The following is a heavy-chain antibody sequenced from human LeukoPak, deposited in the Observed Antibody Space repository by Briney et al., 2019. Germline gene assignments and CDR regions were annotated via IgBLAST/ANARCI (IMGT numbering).Heavy chain of an antibody. V-gene: IGHV3-7*03. Sequence: GGSLRLSCAASGFTFNTYWMSWLRQAPGKGLEWVANINQDGSEKYSVDSVKGRFTVSRDNSKNTLYLQMNSLRAEDTAVYYCARSTTVVTPSAFDIWGQGTMVTVSS. J-gene: IGHJ3*02. D-gene: IGHD4-23*01. CDR2: INQDGSEK. CDR1: GFTFNTYW. CDR3: ARSTTVVTPSAFDI.